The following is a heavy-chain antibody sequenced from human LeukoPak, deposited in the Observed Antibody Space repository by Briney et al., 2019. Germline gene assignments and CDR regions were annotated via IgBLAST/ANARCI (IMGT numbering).Heavy chain of an antibody. J-gene: IGHJ5*02. V-gene: IGHV3-11*01. D-gene: IGHD6-19*01. CDR3: ARSSLDSSGWYRPRTPNWFDP. Sequence: GGSLRLSCAASGFTFSDYYMSWIRQAPGKGLEWVSYISSSGSTIYYADSVKGRFTISRDNAKNSLYLQMNSLRAKDTAVYYCARSSLDSSGWYRPRTPNWFDPWGQGTLVTVSS. CDR2: ISSSGSTI. CDR1: GFTFSDYY.